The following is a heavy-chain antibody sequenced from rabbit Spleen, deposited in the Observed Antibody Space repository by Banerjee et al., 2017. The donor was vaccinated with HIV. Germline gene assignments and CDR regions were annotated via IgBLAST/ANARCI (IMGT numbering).Heavy chain of an antibody. J-gene: IGHJ4*01. CDR3: ARDGAGGSYFAL. V-gene: IGHV1S40*01. CDR2: INTITGKT. D-gene: IGHD8-1*01. Sequence: QSLEESGGDLVKPGASLTLTCTASGFSFSSNYYMCWVRQAPGKGLEWIGCINTITGKTVYATWAKGRFTISSDNAQNTVFLQLNSLTAADTATYFCARDGAGGSYFALWGPGTLVTVS. CDR1: GFSFSSNYY.